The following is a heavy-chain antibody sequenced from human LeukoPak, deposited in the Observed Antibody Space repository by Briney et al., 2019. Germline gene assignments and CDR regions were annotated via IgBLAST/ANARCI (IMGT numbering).Heavy chain of an antibody. D-gene: IGHD3-22*01. CDR1: GFTFSSYS. Sequence: GGSLRLSCAASGFTFSSYSMNWVRQAPGKGLEWVSYISSSSSTIYYADSVKGRFTISRDNAKNSLYLQMNSLRAEDTAVYYCARAAPYDSSGWVNDYWGQGTLVIVSS. CDR3: ARAAPYDSSGWVNDY. CDR2: ISSSSSTI. J-gene: IGHJ4*02. V-gene: IGHV3-48*01.